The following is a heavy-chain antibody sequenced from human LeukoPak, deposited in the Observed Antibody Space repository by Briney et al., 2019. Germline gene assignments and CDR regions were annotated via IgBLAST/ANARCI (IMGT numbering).Heavy chain of an antibody. CDR1: GFTVSSNY. V-gene: IGHV3-66*01. CDR2: IYSAGYT. D-gene: IGHD6-19*01. CDR3: ARAVGGSGYYQYFYGMDV. Sequence: GVLRLSCAASGFTVSSNYMSWVRLAPGKGLEWDSVIYSAGYTYYADSVKGRFTVSRDSSKNTLYLQMDSLRGDDTAVYYCARAVGGSGYYQYFYGMDVWGQGTTVTVSS. J-gene: IGHJ6*02.